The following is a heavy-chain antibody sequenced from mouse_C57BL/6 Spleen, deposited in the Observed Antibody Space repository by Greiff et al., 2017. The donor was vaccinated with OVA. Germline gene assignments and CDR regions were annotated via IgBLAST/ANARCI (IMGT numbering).Heavy chain of an antibody. CDR2: ISDGSSYT. D-gene: IGHD2-12*01. CDR1: GFTFTSYA. Sequence: VKLLQPGAGLVKPGGSLKLSCTASGFTFTSYAMSWVRQTPEKRLEWIATISDGSSYTYYPDNVNGRVTVTRDNAKNNLYLQMSNLKSEDTAVYYGARSCLIATIVAALDYWGQGTTLTVSS. J-gene: IGHJ2*01. V-gene: IGHV5-4*03. CDR3: ARSCLIATIVAALDY.